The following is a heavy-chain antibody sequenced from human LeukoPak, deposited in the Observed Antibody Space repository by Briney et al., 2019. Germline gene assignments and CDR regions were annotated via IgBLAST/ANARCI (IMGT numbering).Heavy chain of an antibody. CDR3: ARQVVAVAGTGYFDY. Sequence: SETLSLTCTVSGGSISSNTYSWGWIRQPPGKGLEWIGSIYYSGSTYYNASLRSRGTISVDTSKNQFSLKLNSVTAADTAVYFCARQVVAVAGTGYFDYWGQGTLVTVSS. V-gene: IGHV4-39*01. D-gene: IGHD6-19*01. CDR2: IYYSGST. J-gene: IGHJ4*02. CDR1: GGSISSNTYS.